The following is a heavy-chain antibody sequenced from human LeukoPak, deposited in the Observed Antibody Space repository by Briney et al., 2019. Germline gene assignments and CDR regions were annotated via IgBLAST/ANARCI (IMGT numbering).Heavy chain of an antibody. Sequence: PSETLSLTCTVSGYSISSGYYWGWIRQPPGKGLEWIGSIYHRGSTYYNPSLKSRVTISVDTSKNQFSLKLSSVTAADTAVYYCARLGPTLDYWGQGTLVTVSS. CDR3: ARLGPTLDY. J-gene: IGHJ4*02. CDR1: GYSISSGYY. CDR2: IYHRGST. D-gene: IGHD2-15*01. V-gene: IGHV4-38-2*02.